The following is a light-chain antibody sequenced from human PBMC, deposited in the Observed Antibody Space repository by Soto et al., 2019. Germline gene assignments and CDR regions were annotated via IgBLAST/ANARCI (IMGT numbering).Light chain of an antibody. CDR2: YDS. V-gene: IGLV3-21*04. Sequence: SYELTQPPSVSVAPGKTAKITCGGNNIGSKSVHWYQQKPGQAPVLVIYYDSARPSRIPERFSGSNSGNTATLSIGMVEAGDEADYYCQVWDTSSNHVVFGGGTKLTVL. CDR3: QVWDTSSNHVV. CDR1: NIGSKS. J-gene: IGLJ2*01.